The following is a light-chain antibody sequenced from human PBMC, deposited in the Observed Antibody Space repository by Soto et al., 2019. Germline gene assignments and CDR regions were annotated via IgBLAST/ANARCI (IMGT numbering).Light chain of an antibody. V-gene: IGLV2-14*01. Sequence: QSVLTQPASVSGSPGQSFTISCTGTSSDVGGYNYVSWYQQHPGKAPKFMIYDVSNRPSGVSNRLSGSKSGNTASPTISGLQAEDEADYYCSSYTTSNTRQIVFGTGTKVTVL. J-gene: IGLJ1*01. CDR2: DVS. CDR1: SSDVGGYNY. CDR3: SSYTTSNTRQIV.